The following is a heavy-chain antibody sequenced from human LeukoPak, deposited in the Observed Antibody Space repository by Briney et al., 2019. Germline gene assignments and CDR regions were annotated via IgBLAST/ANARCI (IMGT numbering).Heavy chain of an antibody. D-gene: IGHD2-2*01. CDR3: ANIGVPAALYYYYYGMDV. CDR1: GFTSSNYA. CDR2: ISGSGGST. J-gene: IGHJ6*02. V-gene: IGHV3-23*01. Sequence: GGSLRLSCAASGFTSSNYAMSWVRQAPGKGLEWVSAISGSGGSTYYADSVKGRFTISRDNSKNTLYLQMNSLRAEDTAVYYCANIGVPAALYYYYYGMDVWGQGTTVTVSS.